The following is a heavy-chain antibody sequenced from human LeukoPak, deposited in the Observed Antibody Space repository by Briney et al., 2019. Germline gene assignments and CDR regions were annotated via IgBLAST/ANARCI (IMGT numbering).Heavy chain of an antibody. CDR3: ARSPLYDFWSGYFDF. D-gene: IGHD3-3*01. CDR1: GFTFDEYA. Sequence: PGRSLRLYCAASGFTFDEYAMHWVRQAPGKGLEWVSGISWNSGSIGYADSVKGRFTISRDNAKNSLYLQMNSLRAEDMALYYCARSPLYDFWSGYFDFWGQGTLVTVSS. CDR2: ISWNSGSI. J-gene: IGHJ4*02. V-gene: IGHV3-9*03.